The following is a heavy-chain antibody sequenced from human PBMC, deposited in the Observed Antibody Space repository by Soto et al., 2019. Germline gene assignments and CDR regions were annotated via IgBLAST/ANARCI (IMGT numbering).Heavy chain of an antibody. J-gene: IGHJ5*01. CDR1: GYTFSTYW. V-gene: IGHV5-51*01. D-gene: IGHD3-3*01. CDR3: ITGYYTWFDL. CDR2: IYPGDSET. Sequence: XESLKISCKGCGYTFSTYWIGWVRQVAGKGPEVMGIIYPGDSETTYSPYFQGRVTISADKSITTAYRQWSSLEASDTAIYYCITGYYTWFDLWGQGTLVTVSS.